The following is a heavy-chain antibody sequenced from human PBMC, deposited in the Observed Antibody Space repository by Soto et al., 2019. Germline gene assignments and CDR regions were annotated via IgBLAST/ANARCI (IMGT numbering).Heavy chain of an antibody. CDR3: ASTPYYYGSGSYLLG. CDR2: IYYSGST. V-gene: IGHV4-30-4*01. CDR1: GGSISSGDYY. D-gene: IGHD3-10*01. J-gene: IGHJ4*02. Sequence: QVQLQESGPGLVKPSQTLSLTCTVSGGSISSGDYYWSWIRQPPGKGLEWIGYIYYSGSTYYNPSRKSRVTISVDTSKNQFSLKLSSVTAADTAVYYCASTPYYYGSGSYLLGWGQGTLVTVSS.